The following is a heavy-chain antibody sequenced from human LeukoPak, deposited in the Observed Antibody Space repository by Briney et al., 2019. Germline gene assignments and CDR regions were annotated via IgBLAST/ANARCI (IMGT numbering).Heavy chain of an antibody. V-gene: IGHV4-59*01. CDR2: TYYSGST. Sequence: SETLSLTCTVSGGSISSYYWIGLRQPPRKGVEWMGYTYYSGSTNHNPPLKSRARISIDTSKKQFSLKLSSVTAADTAVYYCARARESRIAVAGSYFDYWGQGTLVTVSS. J-gene: IGHJ4*02. CDR3: ARARESRIAVAGSYFDY. CDR1: GGSISSYY. D-gene: IGHD6-19*01.